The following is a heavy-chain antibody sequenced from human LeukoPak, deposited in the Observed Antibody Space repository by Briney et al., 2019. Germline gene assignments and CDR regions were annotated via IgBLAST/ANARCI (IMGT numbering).Heavy chain of an antibody. CDR3: ARCFDI. V-gene: IGHV3-64*04. CDR2: ISSNGGST. J-gene: IGHJ3*02. Sequence: GGSLRLSCAASGFTFSVSWMHWVRQAPGKGLEYVSAISSNGGSTYYADSVKGRFTISRDNAKNSLYLQMNSLRAEDTAVYYCARCFDIWGQGTMVTVSS. CDR1: GFTFSVSW.